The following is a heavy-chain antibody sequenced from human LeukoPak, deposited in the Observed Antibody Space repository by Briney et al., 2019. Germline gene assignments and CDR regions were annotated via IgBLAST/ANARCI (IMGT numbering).Heavy chain of an antibody. CDR3: ARDWWVFGSSWYEVDV. J-gene: IGHJ3*01. CDR1: RYTFSSYA. Sequence: WASVKVSCKASRYTFSSYAMNWVRQAPGQGLEWMGWINTKTGNPTYAQDFTGRFVFSLDTSVTTAYLQINNLRAEDTAVYYCARDWWVFGSSWYEVDVWGQGTMVTVSS. V-gene: IGHV7-4-1*02. CDR2: INTKTGNP. D-gene: IGHD6-13*01.